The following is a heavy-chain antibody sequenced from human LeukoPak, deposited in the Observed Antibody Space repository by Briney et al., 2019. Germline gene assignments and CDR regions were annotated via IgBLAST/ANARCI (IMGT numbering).Heavy chain of an antibody. CDR3: ARVRSTSSYYDSTGYENFDY. CDR2: INPSGGST. V-gene: IGHV1-46*01. CDR1: GYTFTNYY. Sequence: EASVTVSCTASGYTFTNYYIHWVRQAPGQGLEWMGIINPSGGSTNYAQKFQGRVTLTRDTSTSTVYMELSSLRSEDTAVYYCARVRSTSSYYDSTGYENFDYWGQGTLVTVSS. J-gene: IGHJ4*02. D-gene: IGHD3-22*01.